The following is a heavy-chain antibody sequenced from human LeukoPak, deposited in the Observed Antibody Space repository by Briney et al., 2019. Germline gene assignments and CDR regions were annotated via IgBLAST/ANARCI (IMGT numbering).Heavy chain of an antibody. Sequence: PSETLSLTCTVSGGSISSYYWSWIRQPPGKGLEWIGYIYYSGSTNYNPSLKSRVTISVDTSKNQFSLKLSSVTAADTAVYYCARGDGYPSTDYWGQGTLVTVSS. CDR2: IYYSGST. V-gene: IGHV4-59*01. CDR1: GGSISSYY. J-gene: IGHJ4*02. D-gene: IGHD5-24*01. CDR3: ARGDGYPSTDY.